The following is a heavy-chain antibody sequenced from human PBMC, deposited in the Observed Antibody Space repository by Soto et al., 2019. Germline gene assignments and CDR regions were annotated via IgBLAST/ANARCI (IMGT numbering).Heavy chain of an antibody. V-gene: IGHV1-69*13. D-gene: IGHD5-12*01. CDR2: IIPMFGTP. J-gene: IGHJ4*02. CDR1: GVTINRQD. Sequence: SVKVSCNASGVTINRQDMRWVRQAPGQGLEWMGGIIPMFGTPHYAEKFQDRVTITADESTGTAYLELSSLTSEDTAVYYCATSARTDGYSFDYWGPRSLVTVSS. CDR3: ATSARTDGYSFDY.